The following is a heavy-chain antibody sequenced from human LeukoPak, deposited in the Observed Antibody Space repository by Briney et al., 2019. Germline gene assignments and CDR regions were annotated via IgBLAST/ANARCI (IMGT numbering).Heavy chain of an antibody. Sequence: SETLSLTCTVSGGSISTYYWNWIRQPPGKGLEWIAYIFYNGSTSCSPSLKSRVTVSVDKPKNQFSLKLTSLTAADTAVYYCATLDSSSSKAFDIWGQGTTVTVSS. CDR2: IFYNGST. CDR1: GGSISTYY. V-gene: IGHV4-59*01. J-gene: IGHJ3*02. CDR3: ATLDSSSSKAFDI. D-gene: IGHD6-6*01.